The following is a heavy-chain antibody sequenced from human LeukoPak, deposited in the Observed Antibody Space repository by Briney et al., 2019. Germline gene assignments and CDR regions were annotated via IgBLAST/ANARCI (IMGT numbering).Heavy chain of an antibody. Sequence: GGSLRLSCAASGFTFSDFYMSWIRQGPGKGLEWVSYITSAGRAIYYADSVQGRFTISRDNARNSLYLQMNGLRAEDTAVYYCASDIVATSGDFWGQGTLVTVSS. CDR2: ITSAGRAI. CDR3: ASDIVATSGDF. CDR1: GFTFSDFY. V-gene: IGHV3-11*01. D-gene: IGHD5-12*01. J-gene: IGHJ4*02.